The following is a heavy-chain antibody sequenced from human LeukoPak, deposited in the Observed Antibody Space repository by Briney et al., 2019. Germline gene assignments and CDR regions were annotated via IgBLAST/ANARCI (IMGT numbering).Heavy chain of an antibody. CDR1: GYTFPNYW. V-gene: IGHV5-51*01. CDR3: ARFAYGSDYFPGHY. CDR2: IYPGDSNT. D-gene: IGHD3-22*01. J-gene: IGHJ4*02. Sequence: GESLKISCKGSGYTFPNYWIGLVRQMPGRGLEWMGIIYPGDSNTRYSPSFQGLVTISADKSISTAYLQWSSLKASDTAMYYCARFAYGSDYFPGHYWGQGTLVTVSS.